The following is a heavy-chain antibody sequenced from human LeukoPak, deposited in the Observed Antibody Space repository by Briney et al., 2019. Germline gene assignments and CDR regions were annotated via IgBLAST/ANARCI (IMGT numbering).Heavy chain of an antibody. J-gene: IGHJ4*02. CDR2: ISSSGSTI. Sequence: GGSLRLSCAASGFTFSDYYMSWIRQAPGKGLEWVSYISSSGSTIYYADSVKGRFTISRDNAKNSLYLQMNSLRAEDTAVYYCARDPASSTVTKGFDYWGQGTLVTVSS. CDR3: ARDPASSTVTKGFDY. CDR1: GFTFSDYY. D-gene: IGHD4-17*01. V-gene: IGHV3-11*04.